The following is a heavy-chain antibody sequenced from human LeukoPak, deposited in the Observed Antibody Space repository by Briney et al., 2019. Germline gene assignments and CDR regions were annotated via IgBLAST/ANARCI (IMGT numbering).Heavy chain of an antibody. CDR2: IIPILGIA. Sequence: SVKVSCKASGGTFSSYAISWVRQAPGQGLEWMGRIIPILGIANYAQKFQGRVTITADKSTSTAYMELSSLRSEDTAVYYCARGRSSGWYPEGAFDIWGQGTMVTVSS. J-gene: IGHJ3*02. V-gene: IGHV1-69*04. CDR3: ARGRSSGWYPEGAFDI. D-gene: IGHD6-19*01. CDR1: GGTFSSYA.